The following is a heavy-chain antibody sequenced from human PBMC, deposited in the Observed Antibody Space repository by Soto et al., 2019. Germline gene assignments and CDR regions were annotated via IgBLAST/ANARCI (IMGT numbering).Heavy chain of an antibody. V-gene: IGHV3-48*01. CDR2: ITSSSSTI. D-gene: IGHD3-16*02. Sequence: GGSLRLSCAASGFTFSSYTMNWVRQAPGKGLEWVSYITSSSSTIYYADSVKGRFTISRDNSKNTLYLQMNSLRAEDTAIYYCAKRRLNTITSLSDWWGQGVQVTVSS. CDR3: AKRRLNTITSLSDW. CDR1: GFTFSSYT. J-gene: IGHJ1*01.